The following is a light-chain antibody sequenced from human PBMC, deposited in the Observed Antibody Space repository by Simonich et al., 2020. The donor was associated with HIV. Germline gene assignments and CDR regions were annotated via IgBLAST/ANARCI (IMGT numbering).Light chain of an antibody. CDR1: QSVLYSSNHKNY. J-gene: IGKJ3*01. Sequence: DIVMTQSPDSLAVSLGERATINCKSSQSVLYSSNHKNYLAWYQQKPGPPPKLLIDWASTRESGVPDRFRGSGSGTDFTLTISSLQAEDVAVYYCQQYYSTPFTFGPGTKVDIK. CDR3: QQYYSTPFT. V-gene: IGKV4-1*01. CDR2: WAS.